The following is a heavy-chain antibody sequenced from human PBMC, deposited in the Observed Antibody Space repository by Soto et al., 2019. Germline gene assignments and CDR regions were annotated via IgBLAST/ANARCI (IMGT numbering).Heavy chain of an antibody. CDR1: GFSFTGYY. CDR3: AKDLTRQLAYWLDP. J-gene: IGHJ5*02. CDR2: INAHSGGT. D-gene: IGHD6-6*01. Sequence: ASVKVSCKASGFSFTGYYIHWLRQAPGQGFEWMGWINAHSGGTEYAQKFQGRVTLTRDTSISTAYMTLSSLRSDDTAIYYCAKDLTRQLAYWLDPWGQGTRSLSPQ. V-gene: IGHV1-2*02.